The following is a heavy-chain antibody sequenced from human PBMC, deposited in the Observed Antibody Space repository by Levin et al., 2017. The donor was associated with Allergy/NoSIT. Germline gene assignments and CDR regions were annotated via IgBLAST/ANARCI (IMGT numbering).Heavy chain of an antibody. J-gene: IGHJ4*02. CDR2: IFPSDSDT. V-gene: IGHV5-51*01. Sequence: LKISCQASGYSFTSFWFGWVRQRPGKGLEWMGLIFPSDSDTRVSPSFQGQIIMSVDKSISTAYLQWSSLKASDSAMYYCARRDSDGSNSFDYWGQGTLVTVSP. D-gene: IGHD4-23*01. CDR1: GYSFTSFW. CDR3: ARRDSDGSNSFDY.